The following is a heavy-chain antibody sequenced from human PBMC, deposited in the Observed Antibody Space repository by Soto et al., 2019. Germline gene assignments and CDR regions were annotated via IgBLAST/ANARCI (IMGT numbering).Heavy chain of an antibody. Sequence: PSVILPLTWTVAGGSSGNVDYCWICIRQPPGKGLEWIGYIYYSGSTYYNPSLKSRVTISVDTSKNQFSLKLSSVTAADTAVYYCAKVEMATISFDYWGQGTLVTVSS. CDR2: IYYSGST. D-gene: IGHD5-12*01. CDR3: AKVEMATISFDY. J-gene: IGHJ4*02. CDR1: GGSSGNVDYC. V-gene: IGHV4-30-4*01.